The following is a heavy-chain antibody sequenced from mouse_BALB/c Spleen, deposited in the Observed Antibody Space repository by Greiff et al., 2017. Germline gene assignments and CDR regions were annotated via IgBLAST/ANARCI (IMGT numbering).Heavy chain of an antibody. D-gene: IGHD1-1*01. J-gene: IGHJ3*01. CDR1: GYTFTDYA. CDR2: ISTYYGDA. Sequence: VQLQQSGAELVRPGVSVKISCKGSGYTFTDYAMHWVKQSHAKSLEWIGVISTYYGDASYNQKFKGKATMTVDKSSSTAYMELARLTSEDSAIYYCARAYGSSTGFAYWGQGTLVTVSA. V-gene: IGHV1S137*01. CDR3: ARAYGSSTGFAY.